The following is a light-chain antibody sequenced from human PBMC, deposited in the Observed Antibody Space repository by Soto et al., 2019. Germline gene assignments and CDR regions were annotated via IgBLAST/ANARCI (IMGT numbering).Light chain of an antibody. CDR3: LQLNTYPFT. Sequence: IPLTQSPSSLSASVGDRVTITCRASQGGTSYLAWYQQKPGKAPKLLIYAASTLQSGVPSRFSGSGSVTDFSLTISSLQHEDFATYYCLQLNTYPFTCGPGTKVEIK. J-gene: IGKJ3*01. CDR1: QGGTSY. CDR2: AAS. V-gene: IGKV1-9*01.